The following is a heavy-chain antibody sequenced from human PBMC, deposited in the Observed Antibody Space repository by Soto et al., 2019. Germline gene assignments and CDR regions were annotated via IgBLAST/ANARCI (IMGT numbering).Heavy chain of an antibody. CDR2: IYYSVSP. V-gene: IGHV4-59*01. CDR1: GGSIRPYY. Sequence: SETLSRTCIVSGGSIRPYYWTWIRQPPGNGLYCIGHIYYSVSPNXXPCPNSRXXISVGRSKSQXSLKLXCVTAADTAVYYCARDLSPTSWGQGMLVTVX. CDR3: ARDLSPTS. J-gene: IGHJ5*02.